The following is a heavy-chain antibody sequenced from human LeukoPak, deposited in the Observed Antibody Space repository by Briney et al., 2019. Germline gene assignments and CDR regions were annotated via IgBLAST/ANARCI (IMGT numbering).Heavy chain of an antibody. CDR1: GFTFSSYS. CDR3: ARVKEASAFDI. D-gene: IGHD5-12*01. V-gene: IGHV3-21*01. Sequence: GGSLRLSCAASGFTFSSYSMNWVRQAPGKGLEWVSSISSSSSYIDYADSVKGRFTISRDNAKNSLYLQMNSLRAEDTAVYYCARVKEASAFDIWGQGTMVTVSS. J-gene: IGHJ3*02. CDR2: ISSSSSYI.